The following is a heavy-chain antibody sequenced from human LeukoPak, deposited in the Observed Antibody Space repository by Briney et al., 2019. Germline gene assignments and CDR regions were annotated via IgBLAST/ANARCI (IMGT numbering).Heavy chain of an antibody. V-gene: IGHV4-59*12. CDR3: ARDKMKAVAGTGFDY. D-gene: IGHD6-19*01. J-gene: IGHJ4*02. CDR1: GGSISSYY. Sequence: SETLSLTCTVSGGSISSYYWSWIRQPPGKGLEWIGYIYYSGSTNYNPSLKSRVTMSVDTSKNQFSLKLSSVTAADTAVYYSARDKMKAVAGTGFDYWGQGTLVAVSS. CDR2: IYYSGST.